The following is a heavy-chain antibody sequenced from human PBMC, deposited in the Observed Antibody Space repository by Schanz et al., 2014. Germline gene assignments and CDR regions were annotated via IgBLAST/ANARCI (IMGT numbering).Heavy chain of an antibody. Sequence: QVQLVESGGGVVQPGRSLRLSCAASGFTFSKYGVHWVRQAPGKGLEWVAVIWYNGSNKYYADSVRGRFTISRDNSKNTLYQQMNNLRAEDAAVYYCARDRMGASSYFDYWGQGTLVIVSS. CDR2: IWYNGSNK. J-gene: IGHJ4*02. V-gene: IGHV3-33*01. CDR1: GFTFSKYG. D-gene: IGHD2-2*01. CDR3: ARDRMGASSYFDY.